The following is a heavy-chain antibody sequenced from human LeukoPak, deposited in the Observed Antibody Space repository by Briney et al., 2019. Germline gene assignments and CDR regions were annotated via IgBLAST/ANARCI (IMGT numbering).Heavy chain of an antibody. J-gene: IGHJ4*02. CDR1: GYTFTDYY. Sequence: ASVKVSCKASGYTFTDYYMHWVRQAPGQGLEWMGWINANSGGTKYAQKFQGRVTMTRDTSISTAYMELNRLRSDDTAVYYCARDPFRQDNDFDYWGQGTLVTVSS. CDR2: INANSGGT. D-gene: IGHD1-1*01. V-gene: IGHV1-2*02. CDR3: ARDPFRQDNDFDY.